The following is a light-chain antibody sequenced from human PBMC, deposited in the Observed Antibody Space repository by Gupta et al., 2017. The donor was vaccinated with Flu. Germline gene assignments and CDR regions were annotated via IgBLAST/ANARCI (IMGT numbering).Light chain of an antibody. CDR1: GSNIANNA. J-gene: IGLJ1*01. Sequence: QSVLTQPPSVSEAPRQRVTISCSGSGSNIANNAVNWYQQLPGKAPKLLIYYDDLLPSGVSDRFSGSKSGTSASLTVSGLQSEDEAEYSCESWDARLKWDVFGTGTRVTVL. V-gene: IGLV1-36*01. CDR3: ESWDARLKWDV. CDR2: YDD.